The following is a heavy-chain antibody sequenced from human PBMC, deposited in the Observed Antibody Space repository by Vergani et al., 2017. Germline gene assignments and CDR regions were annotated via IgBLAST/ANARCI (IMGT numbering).Heavy chain of an antibody. V-gene: IGHV3-23*01. Sequence: EVQLLESGGGLVQPGGSLRLSCAASGFTFSSYALSWVRQAPGKGLEWVSAISGSGGSTYYADSVKGRFTISRDNSKNTLYLQMNSLRAEDTAVYYCAKELRLWNRGSWYDAFDIWGQGTMVTVSS. CDR1: GFTFSSYA. D-gene: IGHD6-13*01. CDR3: AKELRLWNRGSWYDAFDI. CDR2: ISGSGGST. J-gene: IGHJ3*02.